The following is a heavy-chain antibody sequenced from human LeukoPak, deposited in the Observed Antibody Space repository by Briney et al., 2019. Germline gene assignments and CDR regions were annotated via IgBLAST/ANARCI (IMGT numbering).Heavy chain of an antibody. V-gene: IGHV4-34*01. J-gene: IGHJ4*02. CDR3: ARRLRLGGFDY. D-gene: IGHD5/OR15-5a*01. CDR2: INHSGST. CDR1: GGSFSGYY. Sequence: SETLSLTCAVYGGSFSGYYWSWIRQPPGKGLEWIGEINHSGSTNYNPSLKSRVTISVDTSKNQFSLKLSSVAAADTAVYYCARRLRLGGFDYWGQGTLVTVSS.